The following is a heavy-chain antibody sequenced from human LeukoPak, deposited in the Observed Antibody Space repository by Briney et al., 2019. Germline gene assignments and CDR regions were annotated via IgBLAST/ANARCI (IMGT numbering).Heavy chain of an antibody. Sequence: SETLSLTCAVYGGSFSGYYWSRIRQPPGKGLEWIGEINHSGSTNYNPSLKSRVTISVDTSKNQFSLKLSSVTAADTAVYYCALSVMTTVTYIDYWGQGTLVTVSS. CDR2: INHSGST. D-gene: IGHD4-17*01. J-gene: IGHJ4*02. CDR3: ALSVMTTVTYIDY. V-gene: IGHV4-34*01. CDR1: GGSFSGYY.